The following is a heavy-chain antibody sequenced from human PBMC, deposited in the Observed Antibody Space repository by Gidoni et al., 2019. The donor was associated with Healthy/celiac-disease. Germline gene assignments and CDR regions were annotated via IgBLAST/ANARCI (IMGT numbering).Heavy chain of an antibody. D-gene: IGHD4-4*01. Sequence: QVQLVQSGAEVKKPGSSVKVSCKASGGTFSSYAISWVRQAPGQGLEWMGGIIPIFGTANYAQKFQGRVTINADESTSTAYMELSSLRSEDTAVYYCARDRKDYRDAPPLVAFYYYYGMDVWGQGTTVTVSS. CDR3: ARDRKDYRDAPPLVAFYYYYGMDV. CDR1: GGTFSSYA. CDR2: IIPIFGTA. V-gene: IGHV1-69*01. J-gene: IGHJ6*02.